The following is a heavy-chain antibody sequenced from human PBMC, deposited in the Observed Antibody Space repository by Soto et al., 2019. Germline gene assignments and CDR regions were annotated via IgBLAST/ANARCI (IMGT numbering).Heavy chain of an antibody. CDR1: GYSFTSYW. V-gene: IGHV5-10-1*01. J-gene: IGHJ4*02. Sequence: GESLKISCKGSGYSFTSYWISWVHQMPGKGLEWMGRIDPSDSYTNYSPSFQGHVTISADKSISTAYLQWSSLKASDTAMYYCARLPEFYDSSGSWHYWGQGTLVTVSS. CDR2: IDPSDSYT. D-gene: IGHD3-22*01. CDR3: ARLPEFYDSSGSWHY.